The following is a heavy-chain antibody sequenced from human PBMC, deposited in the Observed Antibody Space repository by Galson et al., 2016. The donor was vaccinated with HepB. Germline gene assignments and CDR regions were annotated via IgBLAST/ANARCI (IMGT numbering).Heavy chain of an antibody. J-gene: IGHJ4*02. Sequence: SLRLSCAASGFTFSNYGMHWVRQAPGKGLEWVAFMSYDGSKTYYADSVRGRFTISRDNSKHTLHLQMNSLRAEDTAVYYCAKESRLNTSARGHFDGWGQGTLVTVSS. CDR3: AKESRLNTSARGHFDG. D-gene: IGHD6-19*01. CDR2: MSYDGSKT. V-gene: IGHV3-30*18. CDR1: GFTFSNYG.